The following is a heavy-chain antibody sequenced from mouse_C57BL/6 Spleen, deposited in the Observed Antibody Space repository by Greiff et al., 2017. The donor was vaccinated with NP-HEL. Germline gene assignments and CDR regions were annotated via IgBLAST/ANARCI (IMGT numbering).Heavy chain of an antibody. J-gene: IGHJ3*01. V-gene: IGHV1-82*01. CDR1: GYAFSSSW. D-gene: IGHD4-1*01. CDR3: ARLLGLAY. CDR2: IYPGDGDT. Sequence: QVQLQQSRPELVKPGASVKISCKASGYAFSSSWMNWVKQRPGKGLEWIGRIYPGDGDTNYNGKFKGKATLTADKSSSTAYMPLSSLTSEDSAVYFCARLLGLAYWGQGTLVTVSA.